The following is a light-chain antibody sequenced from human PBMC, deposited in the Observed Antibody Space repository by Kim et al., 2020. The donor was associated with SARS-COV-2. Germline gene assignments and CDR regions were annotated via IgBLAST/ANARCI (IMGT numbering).Light chain of an antibody. CDR2: DAS. CDR3: QQYNDYSET. V-gene: IGKV1-5*01. Sequence: AHVGERVTTTCRASQSTSTSFDCYQQKPEKAPKLLIYDASSLETGGSSRVSGSGSGTEITLTISSLQPDDFATYYCQQYNDYSETLGQGTKVEIK. J-gene: IGKJ1*01. CDR1: QSTSTS.